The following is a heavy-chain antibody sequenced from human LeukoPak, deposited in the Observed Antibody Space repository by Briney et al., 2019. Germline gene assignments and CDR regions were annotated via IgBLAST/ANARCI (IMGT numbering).Heavy chain of an antibody. J-gene: IGHJ4*02. Sequence: PGGSLRLSCVASGFGFSTRAMNWVRQAPGKGLEWVSPITRGDGRTYYADSVRGRFTVSRDNSRNTVYMQMDSLRPEDTAVYYCAKDHDSSGWPTFDCWGQGTLVTVSS. CDR3: AKDHDSSGWPTFDC. CDR2: ITRGDGRT. D-gene: IGHD6-19*01. CDR1: GFGFSTRA. V-gene: IGHV3-23*01.